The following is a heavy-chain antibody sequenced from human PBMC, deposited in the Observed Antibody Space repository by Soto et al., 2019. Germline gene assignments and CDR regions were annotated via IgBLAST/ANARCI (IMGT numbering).Heavy chain of an antibody. CDR2: INHSGST. CDR1: GGSFSGYY. CDR3: ASDRGPDGGGYYYLAY. J-gene: IGHJ4*02. V-gene: IGHV4-34*09. D-gene: IGHD2-21*01. Sequence: PSETLSLTCAAYGGSFSGYYWSWIRQPPGKGLEWIGEINHSGSTNYNPSLKSRIFMSVDVSKNQFSLRLNSVTAADTAVYYCASDRGPDGGGYYYLAYWGQGTLVTVSS.